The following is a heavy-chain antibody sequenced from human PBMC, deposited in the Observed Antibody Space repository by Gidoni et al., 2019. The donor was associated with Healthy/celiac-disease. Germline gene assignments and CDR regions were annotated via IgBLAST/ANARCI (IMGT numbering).Heavy chain of an antibody. Sequence: EVQLVQSGAEVKKPGESLKISCKGSGYSFTSYWIGWVRQMPGKGLEWMGIIYPGDSDTRYSPSFQGQVTISADKSISTAYLQWSSLKASDTAMYYCARQRYCSSTSCSVDYWGQGTLVTVSS. CDR2: IYPGDSDT. J-gene: IGHJ4*02. V-gene: IGHV5-51*01. D-gene: IGHD2-2*01. CDR1: GYSFTSYW. CDR3: ARQRYCSSTSCSVDY.